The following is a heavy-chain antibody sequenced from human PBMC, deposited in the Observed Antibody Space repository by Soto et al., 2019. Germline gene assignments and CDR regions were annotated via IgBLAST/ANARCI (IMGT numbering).Heavy chain of an antibody. CDR2: VYHTGST. CDR1: GVSISSGGYF. CDR3: ARGGYDILTGYHTHWFDP. V-gene: IGHV4-31*03. Sequence: QVQLQESGPGLVKPSQTLSLTCTVSGVSISSGGYFWSWIRQCPGKGLEWIANVYHTGSTRDNPSLESRLSTSVDTSKNQCSLKLTTVTVADTAVYYCARGGYDILTGYHTHWFDPWGQGTLVTVSS. J-gene: IGHJ5*02. D-gene: IGHD3-9*01.